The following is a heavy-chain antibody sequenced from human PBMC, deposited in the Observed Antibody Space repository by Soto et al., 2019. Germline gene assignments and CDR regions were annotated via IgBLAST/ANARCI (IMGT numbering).Heavy chain of an antibody. CDR1: GFTFIRYG. Sequence: GGSLRLSCAASGFTFIRYGMHWVRQAPGKGLEWVAVISYDGSNKYYADSVKGRFTISRDNSKNTLYLQMNSLRAEDTAVYYCAKGDYYDSPYYFDYWGQGTLVTVSS. V-gene: IGHV3-30*18. D-gene: IGHD3-22*01. CDR2: ISYDGSNK. J-gene: IGHJ4*02. CDR3: AKGDYYDSPYYFDY.